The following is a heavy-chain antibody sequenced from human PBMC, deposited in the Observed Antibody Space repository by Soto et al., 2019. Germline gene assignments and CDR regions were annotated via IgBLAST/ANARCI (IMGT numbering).Heavy chain of an antibody. CDR2: ISGSGGST. Sequence: GGSLRLSCAASGFTFSSYAMSWVRQAPGKGLEWVSAISGSGGSTYYADSVKGRFTISRDNSKNTLYLQMNSLRAEDTAVYYCANVVTPSLWDVVVDDAFDIWGQGTMVTVSS. J-gene: IGHJ3*02. CDR1: GFTFSSYA. V-gene: IGHV3-23*01. CDR3: ANVVTPSLWDVVVDDAFDI. D-gene: IGHD2-15*01.